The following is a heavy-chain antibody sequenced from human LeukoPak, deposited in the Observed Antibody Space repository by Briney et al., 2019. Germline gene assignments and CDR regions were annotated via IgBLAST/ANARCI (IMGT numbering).Heavy chain of an antibody. CDR2: IYYSGST. D-gene: IGHD3-10*01. CDR1: GGSITSGEYY. CDR3: TRHAPVPVLGHGMGV. Sequence: PSQTLSLTCTVSGGSITSGEYYWSWIRQHPGKGLEWIGNIYYSGSTYYNPSLKSRVTISVDTSKNQFSLELTSVTAADTAVYYCTRHAPVPVLGHGMGVWGQGTTVTVSS. J-gene: IGHJ6*02. V-gene: IGHV4-31*03.